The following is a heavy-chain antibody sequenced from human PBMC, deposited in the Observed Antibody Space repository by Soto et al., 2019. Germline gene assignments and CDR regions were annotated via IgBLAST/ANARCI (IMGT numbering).Heavy chain of an antibody. J-gene: IGHJ4*02. CDR2: IYSSGST. V-gene: IGHV4-61*05. D-gene: IGHD2-15*01. CDR3: ARGGTIHHGFDY. CDR1: GGSISSSSYY. Sequence: PSETLSLTCTVSGGSISSSSYYWGWIRQPQGKGLEWIGYIYSSGSTNYNPSLKSRVTISVDTSKNWFSLQLSSVTAADTAVYYCARGGTIHHGFDYWGQGTLVTVSS.